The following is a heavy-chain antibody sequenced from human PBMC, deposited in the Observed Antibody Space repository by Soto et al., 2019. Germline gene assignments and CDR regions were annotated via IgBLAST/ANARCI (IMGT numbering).Heavy chain of an antibody. CDR3: AKGEYYYDSSGYYPFDY. Sequence: GGSLRLSCAASGFSFSSNAMHWVRQAPGKGLEWVSFISYDGIHKNYADSVKGRFTISRDNSKNTLYLQMKSLRTEDTAVYYCAKGEYYYDSSGYYPFDYWGQGTLVTVSS. J-gene: IGHJ4*02. V-gene: IGHV3-30-3*01. CDR1: GFSFSSNA. D-gene: IGHD3-22*01. CDR2: ISYDGIHK.